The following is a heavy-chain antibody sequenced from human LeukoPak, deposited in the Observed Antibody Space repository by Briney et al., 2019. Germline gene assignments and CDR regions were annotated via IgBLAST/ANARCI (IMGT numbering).Heavy chain of an antibody. CDR1: GYSFSNYG. V-gene: IGHV1-18*01. D-gene: IGHD6-25*01. CDR2: ISAADGDT. CDR3: ARLIRAAALIDY. Sequence: ASVKVSCKASGYSFSNYGVTWVRQAPGQGLEWMGWISAADGDTDYVQKFQGRLTLTTDTSTRTAYMDLGSLRSDDTAVYYCARLIRAAALIDYWGQGTLVTASS. J-gene: IGHJ4*02.